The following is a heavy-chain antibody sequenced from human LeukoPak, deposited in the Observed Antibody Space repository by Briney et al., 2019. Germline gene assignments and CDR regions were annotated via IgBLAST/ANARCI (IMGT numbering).Heavy chain of an antibody. D-gene: IGHD3-22*01. Sequence: GASVKVSCKASGYGFTSYYIHWVRQAPGQGLEWMGIIIPSGGSPKYAQKFQGRVTMTRDTSTSTVYMELSSLRSEDTAVYYCAKLDYDGSGYYWGQGTLVTVSS. V-gene: IGHV1-46*01. CDR3: AKLDYDGSGYY. CDR2: IIPSGGSP. J-gene: IGHJ4*02. CDR1: GYGFTSYY.